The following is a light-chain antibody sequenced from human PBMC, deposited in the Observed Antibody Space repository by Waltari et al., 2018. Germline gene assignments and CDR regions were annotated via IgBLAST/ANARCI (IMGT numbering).Light chain of an antibody. CDR2: KVS. J-gene: IGKJ1*01. CDR3: LQYYSYWT. V-gene: IGKV1-5*03. Sequence: DFQLTQSPSTLSASVGDRVTITCRASHNINNWVAWYQQKPGKAHKLLIYKVSNLDVGVPVRFSGSGSETQFTLTINSLQPDDFATYYCLQYYSYWTFGPRTKLEI. CDR1: HNINNW.